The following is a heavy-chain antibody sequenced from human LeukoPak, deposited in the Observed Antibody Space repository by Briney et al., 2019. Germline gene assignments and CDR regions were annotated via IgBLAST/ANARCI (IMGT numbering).Heavy chain of an antibody. CDR2: KPKSGAT. J-gene: IGHJ6*02. Sequence: KPKSGATTYAQKFQDRVTLTRDTSINTAYMDLSGLTSDDTAVFYCAKGASEGYYYYYGLDVWGQGTTVTVSS. CDR3: AKGASEGYYYYYGLDV. V-gene: IGHV1-2*02.